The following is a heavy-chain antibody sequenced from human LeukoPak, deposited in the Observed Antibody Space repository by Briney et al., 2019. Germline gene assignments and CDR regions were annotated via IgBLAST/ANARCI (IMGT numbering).Heavy chain of an antibody. J-gene: IGHJ4*02. CDR3: ARFQLFQGDFDY. CDR1: GFTFSSYW. Sequence: PGGSLRLSCAVSGFTFSSYWMSWVRQAPGKGLEWVANIKDDGSAKYYVDSVKGRFTISRDNAKNSLHLQMDSLRAEDTAVYYCARFQLFQGDFDYWGQGTLVTVSS. CDR2: IKDDGSAK. V-gene: IGHV3-7*03. D-gene: IGHD2-2*01.